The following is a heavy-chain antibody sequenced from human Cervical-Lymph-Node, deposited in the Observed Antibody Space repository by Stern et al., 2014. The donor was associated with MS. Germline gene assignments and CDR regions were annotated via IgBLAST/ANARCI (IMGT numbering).Heavy chain of an antibody. CDR1: GYTFSSYG. CDR2: ISAFNGDT. J-gene: IGHJ4*02. Sequence: VQLLESGAEVKKPGASVKVSCKASGYTFSSYGISWVRQAPGQGLEWMGWISAFNGDTKYAHKLRGRVSMTTDTSTNTAYVELRSLKSDDTAVYYCARDQRYSSSRLDYWGQGTLVTVS. CDR3: ARDQRYSSSRLDY. D-gene: IGHD6-19*01. V-gene: IGHV1-18*01.